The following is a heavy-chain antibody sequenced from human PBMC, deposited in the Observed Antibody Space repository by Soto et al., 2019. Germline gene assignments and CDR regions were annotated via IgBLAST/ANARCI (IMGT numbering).Heavy chain of an antibody. V-gene: IGHV3-33*01. Sequence: QVQLVESGGGVVQPGRSLRLSCAASGFNFNNYGMHWVRQAPGKGLEWVAVIWNDGNGYYYANSVKGRFTISRDNSKKTLYLHMRSLRAEDTAVYYCARRQISPPTRGAASARGGMDVWGQGTTVTVSS. CDR1: GFNFNNYG. CDR2: IWNDGNGY. D-gene: IGHD6-13*01. J-gene: IGHJ6*02. CDR3: ARRQISPPTRGAASARGGMDV.